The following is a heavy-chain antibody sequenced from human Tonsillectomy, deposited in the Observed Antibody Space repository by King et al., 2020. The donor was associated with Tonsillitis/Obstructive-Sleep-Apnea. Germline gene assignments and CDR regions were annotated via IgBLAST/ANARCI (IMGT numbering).Heavy chain of an antibody. J-gene: IGHJ6*02. CDR1: GYSFTNYW. Sequence: VQLVESGAEVKKPGESLRISCPGSGYSFTNYWINWVRQMPGKGLEWMGSIDPSDSYTNYSPSFQGHVTIAADKSISTAHLQWSSLKASDTAMYYCARHVERNTYGVETYYYYAMDVWGQGTTVTVSS. CDR2: IDPSDSYT. CDR3: ARHVERNTYGVETYYYYAMDV. V-gene: IGHV5-10-1*03. D-gene: IGHD2-8*01.